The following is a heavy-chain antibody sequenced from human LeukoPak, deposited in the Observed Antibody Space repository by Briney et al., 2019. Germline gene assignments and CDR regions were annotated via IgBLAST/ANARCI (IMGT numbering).Heavy chain of an antibody. J-gene: IGHJ4*02. D-gene: IGHD6-19*01. V-gene: IGHV3-7*01. CDR2: TKEEGGEK. Sequence: PGGSLRLSCAASGFTFGIYWRSWFRQAPGKGLEGWANTKEEGGEKYYVDSVKGRFTISRDNAENSLYLQMNSLRAEDTAVYYCARRSVAGSLDYWGQGTLVTVSS. CDR3: ARRSVAGSLDY. CDR1: GFTFGIYW.